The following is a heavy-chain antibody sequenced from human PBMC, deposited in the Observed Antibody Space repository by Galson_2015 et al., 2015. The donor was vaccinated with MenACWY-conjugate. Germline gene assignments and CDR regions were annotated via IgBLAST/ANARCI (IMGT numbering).Heavy chain of an antibody. Sequence: SLRLSCAASGLTFGTYEMNWVRQAPGKGLKWISYISSSSSTIHYADSVKGRFTIPRDNAKNSLYLQMNSLRAEDTAVYYCVKDSCNWYNGNYEFDSWGQVTMVAVS. J-gene: IGHJ3*02. V-gene: IGHV3-48*03. CDR2: ISSSSSTI. CDR3: VKDSCNWYNGNYEFDS. D-gene: IGHD1-7*01. CDR1: GLTFGTYE.